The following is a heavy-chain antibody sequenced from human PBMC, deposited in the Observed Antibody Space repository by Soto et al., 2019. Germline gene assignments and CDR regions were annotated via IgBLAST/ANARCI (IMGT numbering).Heavy chain of an antibody. V-gene: IGHV4-61*01. J-gene: IGHJ4*02. CDR1: GGSVGSGSYY. D-gene: IGHD1-26*01. Sequence: SETLSLTCTVSGGSVGSGSYYWSWIRQSPGKGLEWIGYMFYGGRTNYNPSLESRVTISVDTSKNQFSLKLTSVTPADSGVYYCARDYSRSYSLHWGQGTLVTVSS. CDR2: MFYGGRT. CDR3: ARDYSRSYSLH.